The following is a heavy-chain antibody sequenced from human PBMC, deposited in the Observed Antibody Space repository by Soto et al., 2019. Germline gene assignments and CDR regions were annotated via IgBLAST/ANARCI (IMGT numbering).Heavy chain of an antibody. CDR2: INPSGGIT. Sequence: QMQLVQSGAEVKRPGASVRVSCKSSGYTFTSFYIHWVRQAPGQGLEWMGIINPSGGITNFAQRFQGRVTMTRDMSTNTHYMDLRSLKSDDSAVYYCASSPAFSSSWYGIPPDPSHGMDVWGQGTTVTVS. D-gene: IGHD6-13*01. CDR3: ASSPAFSSSWYGIPPDPSHGMDV. CDR1: GYTFTSFY. V-gene: IGHV1-46*01. J-gene: IGHJ6*02.